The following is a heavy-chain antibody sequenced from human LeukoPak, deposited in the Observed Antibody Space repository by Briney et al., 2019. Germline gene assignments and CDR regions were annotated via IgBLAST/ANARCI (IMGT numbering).Heavy chain of an antibody. V-gene: IGHV4-39*07. CDR1: GGSISSSSYY. Sequence: SETLSLTCTVSGGSISSSSYYRGWIRQPPGKGLEWIGSIYYSGSTYYNPSLKSRVTISVDTSKNQFSLKLSSVTAADTAVYYCARALNPGIVGATDWFDPWGQGTLVTVSS. J-gene: IGHJ5*02. D-gene: IGHD1-26*01. CDR3: ARALNPGIVGATDWFDP. CDR2: IYYSGST.